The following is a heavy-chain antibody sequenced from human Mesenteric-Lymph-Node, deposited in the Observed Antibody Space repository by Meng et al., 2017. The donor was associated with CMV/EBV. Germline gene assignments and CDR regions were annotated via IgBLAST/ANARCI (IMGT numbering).Heavy chain of an antibody. Sequence: CKGAGYTLNGYYIHWVRQAPGQGLEWMGRVNPNSGGTNYAQKFQGRVTMTRDTSIHTAYMELSSLTSDDTAVYYCAGNYDILTAYYFWGQGTLVTVSS. J-gene: IGHJ4*02. CDR3: AGNYDILTAYYF. V-gene: IGHV1-2*06. CDR2: VNPNSGGT. D-gene: IGHD3-9*01. CDR1: GYTLNGYY.